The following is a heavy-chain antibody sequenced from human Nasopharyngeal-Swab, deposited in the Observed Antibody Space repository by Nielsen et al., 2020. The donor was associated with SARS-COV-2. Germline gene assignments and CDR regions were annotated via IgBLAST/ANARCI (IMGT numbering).Heavy chain of an antibody. J-gene: IGHJ6*02. CDR3: ARDLVYYYDSSGYYYHYYYGMDV. V-gene: IGHV3-53*01. CDR2: IYSGGST. Sequence: GESLKISCAASGFTVSSNYMSWVRQAPGKGLEWVSVIYSGGSTYYADSVKGRFTISRDNSKNTLYLQMNSLGAEDTAVYYCARDLVYYYDSSGYYYHYYYGMDVWGQGTTVTVSS. D-gene: IGHD3-22*01. CDR1: GFTVSSNY.